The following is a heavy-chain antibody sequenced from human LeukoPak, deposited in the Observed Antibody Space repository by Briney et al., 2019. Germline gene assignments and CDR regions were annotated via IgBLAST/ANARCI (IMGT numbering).Heavy chain of an antibody. D-gene: IGHD4-17*01. CDR1: GGSISSYY. J-gene: IGHJ4*02. CDR2: IYYSGST. V-gene: IGHV4-59*01. CDR3: ATSNDYGDFRRLDC. Sequence: SETLSLTCTVSGGSISSYYWSWIRQPRGKGLEWIGYIYYSGSTNYNPSLKSRVTISVDTSKNQFSLKLSSVTAADTAVYYCATSNDYGDFRRLDCWGQGTLVTVSS.